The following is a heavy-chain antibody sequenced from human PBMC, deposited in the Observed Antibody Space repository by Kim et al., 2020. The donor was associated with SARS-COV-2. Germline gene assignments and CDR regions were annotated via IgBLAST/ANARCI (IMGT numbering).Heavy chain of an antibody. J-gene: IGHJ5*02. Sequence: ASVKVSCKASGYTFTSYYMHWVRQAPGQGLEWMEIINPSGGSTSYAQKFQGRVTMTRDTSTSTVYMELSSLRSEDTAVYYCARVGRWLRHFDPWGQGTLVTVSS. CDR3: ARVGRWLRHFDP. CDR1: GYTFTSYY. CDR2: INPSGGST. V-gene: IGHV1-46*01. D-gene: IGHD5-12*01.